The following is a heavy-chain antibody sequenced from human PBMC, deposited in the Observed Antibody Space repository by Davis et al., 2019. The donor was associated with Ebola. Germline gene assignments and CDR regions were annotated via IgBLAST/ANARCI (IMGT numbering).Heavy chain of an antibody. Sequence: PGGSLRLSCAASGFTFSSYAMSWVRQAPGKGLEWVSAISGSGGSTYYADSVKGRFTISRDNSKNTLYLQMNSLRAEDTAVYYCAKVRDIVVVPGGMDVWGQGTTVTVSS. J-gene: IGHJ6*02. CDR3: AKVRDIVVVPGGMDV. CDR1: GFTFSSYA. CDR2: ISGSGGST. D-gene: IGHD2-2*01. V-gene: IGHV3-23*01.